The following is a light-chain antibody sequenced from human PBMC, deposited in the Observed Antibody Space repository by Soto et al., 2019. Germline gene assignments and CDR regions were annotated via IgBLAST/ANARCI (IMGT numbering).Light chain of an antibody. CDR2: EVS. CDR3: QSYDSSLSGYV. Sequence: QSALTQPASVSGSPGQSITISFTGTSSDVGGSNYVSWYQQHPGKAPKLMIYEVSNRPSGVSNRFAGSKSGNTASLTISGLQAEDEADYYCQSYDSSLSGYVFGTGTKLTVL. J-gene: IGLJ1*01. CDR1: SSDVGGSNY. V-gene: IGLV2-14*01.